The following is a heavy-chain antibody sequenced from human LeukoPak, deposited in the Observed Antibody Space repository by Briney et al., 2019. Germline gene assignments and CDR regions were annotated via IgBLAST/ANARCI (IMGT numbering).Heavy chain of an antibody. CDR3: ARSRSSIAARNFDY. J-gene: IGHJ4*02. V-gene: IGHV4-59*12. Sequence: SETLSLTCTVSGGSISSYYWSWIRQPPGKGLEWIGYIYYSGSTNYNPSLKSRVTISVDTSKNQFSLKLSSVTAADTAVYYCARSRSSIAARNFDYWGQGTLVTVSS. CDR1: GGSISSYY. D-gene: IGHD6-6*01. CDR2: IYYSGST.